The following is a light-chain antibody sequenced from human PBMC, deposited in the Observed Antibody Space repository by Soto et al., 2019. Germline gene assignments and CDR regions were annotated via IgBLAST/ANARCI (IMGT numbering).Light chain of an antibody. J-gene: IGLJ1*01. CDR3: CSFAGSYSYV. CDR1: SSDVGRYDY. Sequence: SALTQPRSVSASPGQSVTISCTGTSSDVGRYDYVSWYQQHPGKAPKLIVYDVTERPSGVPDRFSGSKSGNTASLTISGLQAEDEADYSCCSFAGSYSYVFGTGTKV. CDR2: DVT. V-gene: IGLV2-11*01.